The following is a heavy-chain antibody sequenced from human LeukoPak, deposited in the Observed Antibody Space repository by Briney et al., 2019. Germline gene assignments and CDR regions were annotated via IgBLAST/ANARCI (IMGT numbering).Heavy chain of an antibody. CDR1: GGSISSSSYY. D-gene: IGHD3-10*01. V-gene: IGHV4-61*05. Sequence: PSETLSLTCTVSGGSISSSSYYWGWTRQPPGKGLEWIGHISYSGNTDYNPSLKSRITISLDTSKTQFSLKLSSVTAADTAVYYCARTPIKRSGSSYAYFDYWGQGTLVTVSS. CDR3: ARTPIKRSGSSYAYFDY. CDR2: ISYSGNT. J-gene: IGHJ4*02.